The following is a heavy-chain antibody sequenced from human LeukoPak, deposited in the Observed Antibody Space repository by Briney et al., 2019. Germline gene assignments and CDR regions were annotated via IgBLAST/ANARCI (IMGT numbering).Heavy chain of an antibody. CDR2: ITGSGRTT. Sequence: GGSLRLSCAASGLTFNNYAMSWVRRAPGKGLEWVSGITGSGRTTYYADSVKGRFTISRDNSKNSLYLQINSLRAEDTAVYYCAKGLLITILGSLDYWGQGTLVTVSS. CDR1: GLTFNNYA. J-gene: IGHJ4*02. D-gene: IGHD3-3*01. V-gene: IGHV3-23*01. CDR3: AKGLLITILGSLDY.